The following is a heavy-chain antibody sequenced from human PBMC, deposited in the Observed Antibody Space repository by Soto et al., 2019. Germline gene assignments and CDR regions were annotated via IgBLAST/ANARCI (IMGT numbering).Heavy chain of an antibody. CDR2: IIPILGIA. J-gene: IGHJ5*02. Sequence: QVQLVQSGAEVKKPGSSVKVSCKASGGTFSSYTISWVRQAPGQGLEWMGRIIPILGIANYAQKFQGRVTITADKSMGTAYMELSSLRSEDTAVYYCARDGDTAMVNHWGQGTLVTVSS. CDR1: GGTFSSYT. D-gene: IGHD5-18*01. CDR3: ARDGDTAMVNH. V-gene: IGHV1-69*08.